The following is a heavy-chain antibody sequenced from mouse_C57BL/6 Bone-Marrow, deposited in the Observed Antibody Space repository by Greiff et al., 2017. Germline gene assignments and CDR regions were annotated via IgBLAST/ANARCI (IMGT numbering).Heavy chain of an antibody. D-gene: IGHD1-1*01. CDR1: GYTFTSYW. V-gene: IGHV1-50*01. CDR3: ARDYYGSSMFAY. J-gene: IGHJ3*01. Sequence: QVHVKQPGAELVKPGASVKLSCKASGYTFTSYWMQWVKQRPGQGLEWIGEIDPSDSYTNYNQKFKGKATLTVDTSSSTAYMQLSSLTSEDSAVYDCARDYYGSSMFAYWGQGTLVTVAA. CDR2: IDPSDSYT.